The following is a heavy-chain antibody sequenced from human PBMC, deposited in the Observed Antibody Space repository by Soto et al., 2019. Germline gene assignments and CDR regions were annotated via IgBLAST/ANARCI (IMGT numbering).Heavy chain of an antibody. CDR2: ISYDGSDK. Sequence: GGSLRLSCAASRFNLRSYAMHWVRQAPGKGLEWVAVISYDGSDKYYADSVKGRFTISRDNSKNTLSLQMNSLRAEDTAVYYCARDARPGRFFDWLPHYWGQGTLVTVSS. V-gene: IGHV3-30-3*01. D-gene: IGHD3-9*01. CDR1: RFNLRSYA. CDR3: ARDARPGRFFDWLPHY. J-gene: IGHJ4*02.